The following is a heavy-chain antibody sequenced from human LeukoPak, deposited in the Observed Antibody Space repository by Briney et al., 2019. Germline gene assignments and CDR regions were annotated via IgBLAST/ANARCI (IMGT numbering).Heavy chain of an antibody. D-gene: IGHD3-22*01. CDR1: GGSISSYY. CDR2: IYYSGST. Sequence: SETLSLTCTVSGGSISSYYWSWIRQPPGKGLEWIGYIYYSGSTNYNPSLKSRVTISVDTSKNQFSLKLSSVTAADTAVYYRARLREDSSGYVYFDYWGQGTLVTVSS. V-gene: IGHV4-59*08. J-gene: IGHJ4*02. CDR3: ARLREDSSGYVYFDY.